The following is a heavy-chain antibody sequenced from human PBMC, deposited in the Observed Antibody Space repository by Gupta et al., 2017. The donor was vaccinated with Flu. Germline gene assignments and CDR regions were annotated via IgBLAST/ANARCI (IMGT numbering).Heavy chain of an antibody. D-gene: IGHD3-10*01. CDR2: IDPEGSTT. V-gene: IGHV3-74*01. CDR1: GFTLRSYW. J-gene: IGHJ4*02. CDR3: ARVPYGSGSYLLDY. Sequence: EEQLVGSGGGLVQPGGSLRLSCAASGFTLRSYWMHWVRQVPGKGLVWVSRIDPEGSTTTYADSVKGRFTISRDNGKNMLYLQMNSLRAEDTAVYYCARVPYGSGSYLLDYWGQGTLVTVSS.